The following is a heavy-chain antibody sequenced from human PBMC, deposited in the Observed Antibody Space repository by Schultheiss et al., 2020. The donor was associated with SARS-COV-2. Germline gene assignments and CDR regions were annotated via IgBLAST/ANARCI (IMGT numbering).Heavy chain of an antibody. V-gene: IGHV4-31*11. D-gene: IGHD6-19*01. CDR2: IYYSGST. CDR3: ARSAEGWLVLYYFDY. J-gene: IGHJ4*02. Sequence: SETLSLTCAVSGGSISSSNWWSWIRQHPGKGLEWIGYIYYSGSTYYNPSLKSRVTISVDTSKNQFSLKLSSVTAADTAVYYCARSAEGWLVLYYFDYWGQGTLVTVSS. CDR1: GGSISSSNW.